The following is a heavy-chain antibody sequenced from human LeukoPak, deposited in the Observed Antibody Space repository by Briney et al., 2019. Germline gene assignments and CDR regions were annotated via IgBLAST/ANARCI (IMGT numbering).Heavy chain of an antibody. CDR2: FNPNSGAT. V-gene: IGHV1-2*02. D-gene: IGHD1-26*01. CDR3: ARESGTYFKSRYYFDF. J-gene: IGHJ4*02. Sequence: AASVKVSCKASGYTVTAYHMHWVRQAPGQGLEWMGWFNPNSGATNYAQKFQGRVTMTRDTSISTDCMELSRLRSDDTAVYYCARESGTYFKSRYYFDFWGQGTLVTVSS. CDR1: GYTVTAYH.